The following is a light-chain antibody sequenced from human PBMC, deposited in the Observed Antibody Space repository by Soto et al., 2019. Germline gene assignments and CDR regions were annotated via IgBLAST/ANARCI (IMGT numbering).Light chain of an antibody. J-gene: IGKJ4*01. V-gene: IGKV1-5*01. Sequence: DIPMTQSPSILSASVGDRVTITCRASQIISSRLAWYQQKPGKAPKLLIYDAYNLESGVPSRFSGSGSGTEFTLTISSRQPDDFATYYCQQYNSYSLTFGGGTKVEIK. CDR1: QIISSR. CDR2: DAY. CDR3: QQYNSYSLT.